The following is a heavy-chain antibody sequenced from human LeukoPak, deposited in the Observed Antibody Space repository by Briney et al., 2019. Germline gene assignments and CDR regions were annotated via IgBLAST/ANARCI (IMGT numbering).Heavy chain of an antibody. CDR1: GFTLSSHS. Sequence: GGSLRLSCAGSGFTLSSHSMNWVRQAPGKGLEWVSSISSSSSYIYYADSAKGRFTISRDNARNSLYLQMNSLRAEDTAVYYCARDTDQYCGRDCYVDYWGQGTLVTVSS. CDR3: ARDTDQYCGRDCYVDY. CDR2: ISSSSSYI. D-gene: IGHD2-21*02. V-gene: IGHV3-21*01. J-gene: IGHJ4*02.